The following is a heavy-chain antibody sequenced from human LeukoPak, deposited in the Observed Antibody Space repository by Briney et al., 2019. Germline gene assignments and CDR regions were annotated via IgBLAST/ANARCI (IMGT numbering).Heavy chain of an antibody. CDR2: INPNSGDT. CDR3: ASISHVWSGYYIEHFDY. CDR1: GYIFTDYY. Sequence: ASVKVSCKASGYIFTDYYMHWVRQAPGQGLEWMGWINPNSGDTNYAQKFQGRVTMTRDTSITTAYMELSNLRSDDTAVYYCASISHVWSGYYIEHFDYWGQGTLVTVSS. J-gene: IGHJ4*02. V-gene: IGHV1-2*02. D-gene: IGHD3-3*02.